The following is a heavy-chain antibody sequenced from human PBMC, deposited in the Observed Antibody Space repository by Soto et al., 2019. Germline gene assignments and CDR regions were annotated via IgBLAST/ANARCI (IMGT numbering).Heavy chain of an antibody. Sequence: SETLSLTCTVSGGSISSYYWSWIRQPPGKGLEWIGYIYYSGSTNYNPSLKSRVTISVDTSKNQFSLKLSSVTATDTAVYYCARARTGDAFDIWGQGTMVTVSS. V-gene: IGHV4-59*01. D-gene: IGHD2-8*02. CDR2: IYYSGST. CDR1: GGSISSYY. CDR3: ARARTGDAFDI. J-gene: IGHJ3*02.